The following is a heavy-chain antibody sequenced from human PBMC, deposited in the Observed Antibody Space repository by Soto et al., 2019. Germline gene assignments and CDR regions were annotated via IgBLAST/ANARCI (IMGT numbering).Heavy chain of an antibody. CDR3: ARVGMRLYYYYGMDV. J-gene: IGHJ6*04. V-gene: IGHV1-18*01. CDR2: ISAYNGNT. Sequence: GASVKVSCKASGYTFTSYGISWVRQAPGQGLEWMGWISAYNGNTNYAQKLQGRVTMTTDTSTSTAYMELRSLRSDDTAVYYCARVGMRLYYYYGMDVWGKAPTVTVSS. CDR1: GYTFTSYG.